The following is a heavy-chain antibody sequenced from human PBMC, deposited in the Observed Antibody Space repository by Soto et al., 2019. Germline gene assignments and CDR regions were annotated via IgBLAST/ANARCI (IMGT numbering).Heavy chain of an antibody. CDR1: GYTFTDYY. D-gene: IGHD1-26*01. V-gene: IGHV1-2*02. Sequence: ASVKVSCKASGYTFTDYYMHWVRQAPGQGLEWMGWINPNSGATKYVEEFQGRVTMTRDTSITTAYMELSRLRSDDTAVYYCARSGYSWSYPTLYNWFDPWGQGTLGTGSS. J-gene: IGHJ5*02. CDR2: INPNSGAT. CDR3: ARSGYSWSYPTLYNWFDP.